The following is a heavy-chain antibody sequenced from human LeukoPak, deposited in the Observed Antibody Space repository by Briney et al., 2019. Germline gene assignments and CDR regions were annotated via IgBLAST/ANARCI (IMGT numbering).Heavy chain of an antibody. V-gene: IGHV3-21*01. CDR3: ARDFSGYDPYLDY. D-gene: IGHD5-12*01. Sequence: GGSLRLSCAASGFTFSSYSMNWVRQAPGKGLEWVSSISSSSSYIYYADSVKGRFTISRDNAKNSLYLQMNSLRAEDTAVYYCARDFSGYDPYLDYWGQGTLVTVSS. CDR2: ISSSSSYI. CDR1: GFTFSSYS. J-gene: IGHJ4*02.